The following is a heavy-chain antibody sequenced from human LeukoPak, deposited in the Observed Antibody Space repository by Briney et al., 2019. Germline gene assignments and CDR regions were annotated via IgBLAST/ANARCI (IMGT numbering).Heavy chain of an antibody. CDR2: IYHSGST. CDR3: TRANGYGLIDY. Sequence: PSETLSLTCAVSGGSISSRNWWSWVRQPPGKGLEWIGEIYHSGSTNYTTSLKSQVTISVDKSKNQFSLNLSSVTAADTAMYYCTRANGYGLIDYWGQGTLVTVSS. J-gene: IGHJ4*02. V-gene: IGHV4-4*02. CDR1: GGSISSRNW. D-gene: IGHD3-10*01.